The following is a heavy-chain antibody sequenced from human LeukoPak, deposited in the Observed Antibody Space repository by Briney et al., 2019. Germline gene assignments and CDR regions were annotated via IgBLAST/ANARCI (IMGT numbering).Heavy chain of an antibody. V-gene: IGHV3-23*01. CDR1: GFTFSSYA. CDR2: ISGSGGST. CDR3: ARDLGYYDSSGPLDY. D-gene: IGHD3-22*01. J-gene: IGHJ4*02. Sequence: GGSLRLSCAASGFTFSSYAMSWVRQAPGKGLEWVSAISGSGGSTYYADSGKGRFTISRDNSKNTLYLQMNSLRAEDTAVYYCARDLGYYDSSGPLDYWGQGTLVTVSS.